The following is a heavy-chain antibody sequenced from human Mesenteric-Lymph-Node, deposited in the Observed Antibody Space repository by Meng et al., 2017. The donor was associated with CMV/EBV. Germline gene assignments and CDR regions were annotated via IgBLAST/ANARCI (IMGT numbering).Heavy chain of an antibody. CDR1: GGSFSGFY. D-gene: IGHD6-6*01. V-gene: IGHV4-34*01. CDR3: ARGVGSIAARPVDY. J-gene: IGHJ4*02. CDR2: INHGGRT. Sequence: GSLRLSCAVSGGSFSGFYWNWIRQSPGKGLEWIGEINHGGRTHYNPSLKSRLTISVDTSENRFSLNLSSVTAADTAVYYCARGVGSIAARPVDYWGQGTLVTVSS.